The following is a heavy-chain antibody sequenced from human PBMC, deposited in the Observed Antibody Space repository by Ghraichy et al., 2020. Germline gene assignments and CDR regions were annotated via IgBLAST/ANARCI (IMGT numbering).Heavy chain of an antibody. Sequence: SCAASGFTFSSYSMNWVRQAPGKGLEWVSYISSSSSTIYYADSVKGRFTISRDNAKNSLYLQMNSLRDEDTAVYYCARKWLGLGSYWYFDLWGRGTLVTVSS. CDR3: ARKWLGLGSYWYFDL. J-gene: IGHJ2*01. CDR1: GFTFSSYS. D-gene: IGHD6-19*01. CDR2: ISSSSSTI. V-gene: IGHV3-48*02.